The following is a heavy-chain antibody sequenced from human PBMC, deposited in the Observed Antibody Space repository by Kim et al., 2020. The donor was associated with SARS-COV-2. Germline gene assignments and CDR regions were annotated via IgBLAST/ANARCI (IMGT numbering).Heavy chain of an antibody. Sequence: QPPGKGLAWSRDNYYNGSTNHTPALTSRVTISVDTSKNQFSLKLSSVAAADTAVYYCARNSGPRRWVGYWGQGTLVTVSS. CDR3: ARNSGPRRWVGY. CDR2: NYYNGST. J-gene: IGHJ4*02. V-gene: IGHV4-59*01. D-gene: IGHD5-12*01.